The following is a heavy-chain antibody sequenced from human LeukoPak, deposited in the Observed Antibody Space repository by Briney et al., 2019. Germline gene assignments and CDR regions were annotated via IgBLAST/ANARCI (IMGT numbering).Heavy chain of an antibody. D-gene: IGHD3-3*01. CDR1: GFTFSGYE. CDR2: ISRSGAII. J-gene: IGHJ4*02. Sequence: GGSLRLSCAASGFTFSGYEMNWVRQAPGKGLEWVSYISRSGAIISYADSVRGRLTISRDNAKNSLYLQMNSLRAEDTAVYYCARERDDYYFDYWGQGTLVTVSS. V-gene: IGHV3-48*03. CDR3: ARERDDYYFDY.